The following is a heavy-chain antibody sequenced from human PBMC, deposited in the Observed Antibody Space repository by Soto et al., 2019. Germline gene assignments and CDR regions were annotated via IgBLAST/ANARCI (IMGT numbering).Heavy chain of an antibody. CDR3: ARDRLHYDFWSCPPFSHYYYYGMDV. CDR1: GGTFSSYA. Sequence: ASVKVSCKASGGTFSSYAISWVRQAPGQGLEWMGGIIPIFGTANYAQKFQGRVTITADESTSTAYMELSSLRSEDTAVYYCARDRLHYDFWSCPPFSHYYYYGMDVWGQGTTVTVSS. J-gene: IGHJ6*02. CDR2: IIPIFGTA. V-gene: IGHV1-69*13. D-gene: IGHD3-3*01.